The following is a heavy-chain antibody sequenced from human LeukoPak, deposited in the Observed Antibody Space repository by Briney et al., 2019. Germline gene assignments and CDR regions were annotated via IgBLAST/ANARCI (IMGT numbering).Heavy chain of an antibody. V-gene: IGHV3-72*01. D-gene: IGHD6-19*01. CDR1: GFTFSDHY. CDR2: IRNKAKGYTT. Sequence: GGSLRLSCAVSGFTFSDHYMDWVRQAPGKGLEWVGRIRNKAKGYTTEYAASVKGRFTISRDDSKNSLYLQMNSLKTEDTAVYYCARGFNGLDSKVGGNWGQGTLVTVSS. CDR3: ARGFNGLDSKVGGN. J-gene: IGHJ4*02.